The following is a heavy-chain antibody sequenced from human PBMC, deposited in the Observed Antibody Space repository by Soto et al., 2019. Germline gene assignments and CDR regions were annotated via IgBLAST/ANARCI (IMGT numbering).Heavy chain of an antibody. CDR2: ISYDGSNK. J-gene: IGHJ4*02. Sequence: QVQLVESGGGVVQPGRSLRLSCEASGFTFSSYGMHWVRQAPGKGLEWVAVISYDGSNKYYADSVKGRFTISRDNSKNTLYLQMNSLRAEDTAVYYCAKETSGVFNYWGQGTLVTVSS. CDR1: GFTFSSYG. V-gene: IGHV3-30*18. D-gene: IGHD1-26*01. CDR3: AKETSGVFNY.